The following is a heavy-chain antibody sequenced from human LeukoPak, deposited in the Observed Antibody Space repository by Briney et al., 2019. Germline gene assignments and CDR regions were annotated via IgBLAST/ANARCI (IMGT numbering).Heavy chain of an antibody. J-gene: IGHJ4*02. CDR1: GFTFSSYA. CDR3: AKSSNIVVVPAFDY. CDR2: ISGSGGST. V-gene: IGHV3-23*01. D-gene: IGHD2-2*01. Sequence: GGSLRLSCADSGFTFSSYAMSWVRQAPGKGLEWVSAISGSGGSTYYADSVKGRFTISRDNSKNTLYLQMNSLRAEDTAVYYCAKSSNIVVVPAFDYWGQGTLVTVSS.